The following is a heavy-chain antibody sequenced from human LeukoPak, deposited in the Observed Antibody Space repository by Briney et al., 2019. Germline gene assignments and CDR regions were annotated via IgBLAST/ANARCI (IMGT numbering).Heavy chain of an antibody. D-gene: IGHD5/OR15-5a*01. CDR2: ISSSGSTI. J-gene: IGHJ6*03. Sequence: PGGSLRLSCAASGFTLSSYEMNWVRQAPGKGLEWVSYISSSGSTIYYADSVKGRFTISRDNAKNSLYLQMNSLRAEDTAVYYCAASTPFSNNYYYYYYMDVWGKGTTVTVSS. CDR1: GFTLSSYE. V-gene: IGHV3-48*03. CDR3: AASTPFSNNYYYYYYMDV.